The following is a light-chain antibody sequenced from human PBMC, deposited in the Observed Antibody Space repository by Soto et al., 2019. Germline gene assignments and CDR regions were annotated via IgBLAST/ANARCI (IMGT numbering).Light chain of an antibody. CDR1: QSVPRTY. V-gene: IGKV3-20*01. CDR3: QQYGSSYWT. Sequence: DIVLTQSPGSLYLSPGERATLSCRASQSVPRTYLAWYQQNPGQTPSLLIYGASTRATGIPDRFSGSGSGTDFTLTISRLEPEDFGVYYCQQYGSSYWTFGQGTKVDI. CDR2: GAS. J-gene: IGKJ1*01.